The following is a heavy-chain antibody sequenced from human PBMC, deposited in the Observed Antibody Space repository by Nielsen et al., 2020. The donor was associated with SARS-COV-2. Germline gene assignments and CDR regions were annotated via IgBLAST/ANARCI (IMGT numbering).Heavy chain of an antibody. CDR1: GFTFSSYS. Sequence: GGSLRLSCAASGFTFSSYSMNWVRQAPGKGLEWVSYISSSSSTIYYADSVKGRFTISGDNAENSLYLQMNSLRAEDTAVYYCAAYYASGSYSSGSSNHYYYGKDVWGQGTTVTVSS. D-gene: IGHD3-10*01. CDR2: ISSSSSTI. V-gene: IGHV3-48*04. CDR3: AAYYASGSYSSGSSNHYYYGKDV. J-gene: IGHJ6*02.